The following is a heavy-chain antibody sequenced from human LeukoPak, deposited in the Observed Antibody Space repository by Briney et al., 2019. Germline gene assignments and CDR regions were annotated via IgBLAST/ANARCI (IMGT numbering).Heavy chain of an antibody. CDR3: ARPLFSSNYKAFDL. Sequence: GESLTISCRLSGLSSTTYWIAWVRQMPGKGLEWMGVIQPDDSDTTYSPSFQGQVSISADKSIDTAFLHWSSLEASDTAVYYCARPLFSSNYKAFDLWGQGTLVTVSS. CDR2: IQPDDSDT. J-gene: IGHJ3*01. CDR1: GLSSTTYW. V-gene: IGHV5-51*01. D-gene: IGHD4-11*01.